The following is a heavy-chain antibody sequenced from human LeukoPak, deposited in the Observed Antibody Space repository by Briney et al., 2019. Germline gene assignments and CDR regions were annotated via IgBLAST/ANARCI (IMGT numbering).Heavy chain of an antibody. CDR1: GFTFTNYW. Sequence: LGGSLQISCRASGFTFTNYWIGWVRQMPGKGPEWMGIIYPADSDTRYSPSFQGQVTISADKSISTAYLQWNSLKASDTAMYYCARHSAKGRFDWLSYAEENWFDPWGQGTLVTVSS. CDR2: IYPADSDT. D-gene: IGHD3-9*01. J-gene: IGHJ5*02. V-gene: IGHV5-51*01. CDR3: ARHSAKGRFDWLSYAEENWFDP.